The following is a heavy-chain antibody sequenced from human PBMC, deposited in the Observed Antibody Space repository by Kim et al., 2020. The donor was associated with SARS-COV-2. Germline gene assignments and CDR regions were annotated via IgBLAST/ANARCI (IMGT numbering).Heavy chain of an antibody. D-gene: IGHD2-2*01. CDR2: ISSSSSYT. J-gene: IGHJ6*02. Sequence: GVSLRLSCAASGFTFSDYYMSWIRQAPGKGLEWVSYISSSSSYTNYADSVKGRFTISRDNAKNSLYLQMNSLRAEDTAVYYCARGSYCSSTSCYDPWGMDVWGQGTTVTVSS. V-gene: IGHV3-11*06. CDR1: GFTFSDYY. CDR3: ARGSYCSSTSCYDPWGMDV.